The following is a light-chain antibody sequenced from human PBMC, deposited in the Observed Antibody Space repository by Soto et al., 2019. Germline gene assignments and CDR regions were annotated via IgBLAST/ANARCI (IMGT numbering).Light chain of an antibody. CDR3: QQYGTSPRT. CDR2: GTS. Sequence: LFTQSPGTLSLSPGERATLSCRASQSVSSNYVAWYHQKPGQAPRILIYGTSTRATGIPDRFSGSGSGTDFTLTISRLEPEDFPVYYCQQYGTSPRTFGQGTKVDI. J-gene: IGKJ1*01. CDR1: QSVSSNY. V-gene: IGKV3-20*01.